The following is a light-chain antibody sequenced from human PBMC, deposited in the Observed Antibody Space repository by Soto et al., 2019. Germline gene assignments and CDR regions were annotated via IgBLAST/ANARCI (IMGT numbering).Light chain of an antibody. V-gene: IGLV1-44*01. Sequence: QSVLTQPPSASGTPGQRVTISCSGSRTNIGSNTVNWYRQLPRTAPTLLIYSFIQRPSGVPDRFSGSKSDTSASLAISGLQSEDEADYYCASWDDSLNGVVFGGGTKLTV. CDR1: RTNIGSNT. CDR2: SFI. CDR3: ASWDDSLNGVV. J-gene: IGLJ2*01.